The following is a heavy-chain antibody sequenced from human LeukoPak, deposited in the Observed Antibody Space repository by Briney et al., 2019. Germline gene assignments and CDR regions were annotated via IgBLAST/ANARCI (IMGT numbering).Heavy chain of an antibody. V-gene: IGHV3-48*04. D-gene: IGHD1-1*01. J-gene: IGHJ6*03. CDR2: SSTVTGNI. CDR3: ATTGNFYDMDV. CDR1: GFAFISTS. Sequence: GGSLRLSCAASGFAFISTSIHWVRQAPGKGLEWLSYSSTVTGNIYYADSVKGRFTISRDNAKSSLYLQMSSLRAEDTALYFCATTGNFYDMDVWGKGTTATVSS.